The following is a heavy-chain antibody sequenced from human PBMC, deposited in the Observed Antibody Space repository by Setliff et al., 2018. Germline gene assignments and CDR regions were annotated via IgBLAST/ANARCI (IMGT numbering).Heavy chain of an antibody. CDR3: ARGGTYRYFDY. CDR2: VYYSGLT. V-gene: IGHV4-59*01. CDR1: GGSISTYY. Sequence: SETLSLTCTVSGGSISTYYWSWIRQPPGKGLEFIGYVYYSGLTNHDPSLKSRVTMSVDSSKNQFSLKLNSMTAADTAVYYCARGGTYRYFDYWGQGALVTVSS. J-gene: IGHJ4*02.